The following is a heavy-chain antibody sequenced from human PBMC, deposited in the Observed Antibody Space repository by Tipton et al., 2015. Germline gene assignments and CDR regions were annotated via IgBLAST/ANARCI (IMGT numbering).Heavy chain of an antibody. CDR2: INYSGST. J-gene: IGHJ4*02. D-gene: IGHD3-10*01. V-gene: IGHV4-31*02. Sequence: LRLSCNVSGGSISSGGYYWSWIRQYPGKGLEWIGNINYSGSTYYNPSLKSRSTISVDTSKNQFSLKLTSVTAADTAVYFCATGSITMVRGVILSHTSHTYFDYWGQGTLVTVSS. CDR1: GGSISSGGYY. CDR3: ATGSITMVRGVILSHTSHTYFDY.